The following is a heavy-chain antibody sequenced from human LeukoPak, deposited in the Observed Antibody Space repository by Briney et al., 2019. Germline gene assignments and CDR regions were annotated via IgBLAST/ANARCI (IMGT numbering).Heavy chain of an antibody. Sequence: SETLSLTCTVSGGSISSSSYYWGWIRQPPGKGLEWIGSIYYSGSTYYNPSLKSRVTISVDTSKNQFSLKLSSVTAADTAVYYCARHGDGYDDYWGQGTLVTVSS. V-gene: IGHV4-39*01. CDR3: ARHGDGYDDY. CDR2: IYYSGST. J-gene: IGHJ4*02. CDR1: GGSISSSSYY. D-gene: IGHD5-24*01.